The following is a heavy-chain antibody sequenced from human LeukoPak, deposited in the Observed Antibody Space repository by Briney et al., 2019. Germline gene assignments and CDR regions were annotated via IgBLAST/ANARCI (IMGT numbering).Heavy chain of an antibody. CDR1: GGSFSGYY. Sequence: SETLSLTCAVYGGSFSGYYWSWIRQPPGKGLEWIGEINHSGSTNYNPSLKSRVTISVDTSRNQFSLKLSSVTAADTAVYYCARRGRLRGVNWFDPWGQGTLVTVSS. CDR3: ARRGRLRGVNWFDP. CDR2: INHSGST. D-gene: IGHD5/OR15-5a*01. J-gene: IGHJ5*02. V-gene: IGHV4-34*01.